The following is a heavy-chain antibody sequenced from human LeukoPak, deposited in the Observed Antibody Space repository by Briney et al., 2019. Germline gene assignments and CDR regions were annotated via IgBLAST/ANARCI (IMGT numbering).Heavy chain of an antibody. CDR3: ARGLFAPGDQ. CDR2: IHTNSGGT. D-gene: IGHD3-16*01. CDR1: GYTFTTYY. V-gene: IGHV1-2*02. Sequence: GASVKVSCKAFGYTFTTYYIHWVRQAPGQGLEWMGWIHTNSGGTNYAQRFQGRVAMTRDTSISTAYMELSSLGSDDTALYYCARGLFAPGDQWGQGTLVTVST. J-gene: IGHJ4*02.